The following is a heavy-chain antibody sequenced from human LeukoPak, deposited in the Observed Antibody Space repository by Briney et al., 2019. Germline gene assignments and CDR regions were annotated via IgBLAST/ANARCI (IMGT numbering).Heavy chain of an antibody. D-gene: IGHD6-13*01. CDR1: GGSFSGYY. CDR3: ARASPSGAAAEFLDI. CDR2: INHSGST. V-gene: IGHV4-34*01. J-gene: IGHJ3*02. Sequence: PSETLSLTCAVYGGSFSGYYWSWIRQPPGKELEWIGEINHSGSTNYNPSLKSRVTISVDTSKNQFSLKLSSVTAADTAVYYCARASPSGAAAEFLDIWGQGTMVTVSS.